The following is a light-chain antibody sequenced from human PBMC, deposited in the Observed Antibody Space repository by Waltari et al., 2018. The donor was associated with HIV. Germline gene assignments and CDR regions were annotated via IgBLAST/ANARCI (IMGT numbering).Light chain of an antibody. J-gene: IGLJ2*01. V-gene: IGLV7-46*01. CDR2: DSY. CDR1: TGPVTTDHY. Sequence: QAVVTQEPSLTVSPGGTVTLTCASSTGPVTTDHYPYWFQQMPDQAPTTLIFDSYSRHSWTPARFSGSLLGGKAALTLSGAQPEDEADYYCSLFYNTARVFGGGTRLTVL. CDR3: SLFYNTARV.